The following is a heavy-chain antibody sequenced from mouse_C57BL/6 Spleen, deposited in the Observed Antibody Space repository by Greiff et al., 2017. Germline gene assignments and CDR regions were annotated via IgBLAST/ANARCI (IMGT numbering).Heavy chain of an antibody. CDR2: IDPSDSET. J-gene: IGHJ2*01. CDR1: GYTFTSYW. D-gene: IGHD2-1*01. V-gene: IGHV1-52*01. Sequence: QVQLQQPGAELVRPGSSVKLSCKASGYTFTSYWLHWVKQRPIQGLEWIGNIDPSDSETHYNQKFKDKATLTVDKSSSTAYMQLSSLTSEDSAVYYCARSRGNYGRGYYFDCWGQGTTLTVSS. CDR3: ARSRGNYGRGYYFDC.